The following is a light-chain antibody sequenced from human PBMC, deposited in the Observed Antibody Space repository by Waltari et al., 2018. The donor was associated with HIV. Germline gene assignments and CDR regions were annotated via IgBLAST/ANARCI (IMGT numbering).Light chain of an antibody. CDR2: DVT. CDR3: SSYTTSSTVV. V-gene: IGLV2-14*01. Sequence: QSALTQPASVSGSPGQSITIPRTGTSSDVGGYDYVSWYQQHPGKAPKLIIYDVTKRPSGVSNRFSGSKSGNTASLTISGLQAEDEADYYCSSYTTSSTVVFGGGTKLTVL. CDR1: SSDVGGYDY. J-gene: IGLJ2*01.